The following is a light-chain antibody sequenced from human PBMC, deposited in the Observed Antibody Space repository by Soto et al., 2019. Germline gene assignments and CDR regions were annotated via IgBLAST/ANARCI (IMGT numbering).Light chain of an antibody. CDR2: RAS. J-gene: IGKJ5*01. Sequence: EIVLTQSPGTLSLSPGETATLSCRASQSVSSSYLAWYQQKPGQAPRLLIYRASNRATGIPDRFSGSGSGTDFTLTISSLEPEDFAVYYCQQRSSWITFGQGTRLE. V-gene: IGKV3D-20*02. CDR1: QSVSSSY. CDR3: QQRSSWIT.